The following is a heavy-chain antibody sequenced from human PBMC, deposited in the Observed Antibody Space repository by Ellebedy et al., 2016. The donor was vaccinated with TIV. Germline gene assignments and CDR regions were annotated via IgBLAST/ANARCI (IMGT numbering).Heavy chain of an antibody. Sequence: PGGSLRLSCVVSGFTFDDYGMSWVRQGAGKGLEYVSGITGNGAATGYADSVKGRFTISRDNARNSLYLQLNSLRPEDTAIYFCARENYVDNSYYFDYWGPGTLVTVAS. CDR3: ARENYVDNSYYFDY. CDR2: ITGNGAAT. J-gene: IGHJ4*02. CDR1: GFTFDDYG. V-gene: IGHV3-20*04. D-gene: IGHD4-17*01.